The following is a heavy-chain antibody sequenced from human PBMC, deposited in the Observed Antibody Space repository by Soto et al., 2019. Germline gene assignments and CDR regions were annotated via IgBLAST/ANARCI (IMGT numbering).Heavy chain of an antibody. Sequence: QVQLQESGPGLVKPSQTLSLTCTVSGGSISSGGYYWSWIRQQPGKGLEWIGYIYYSGSTYYNPSLKSRVTISVDTSKNQFSLKLSSLTAADTALYYCARDRASMNYAFDIWGQGTMVTVSS. D-gene: IGHD3-22*01. CDR3: ARDRASMNYAFDI. CDR1: GGSISSGGYY. CDR2: IYYSGST. J-gene: IGHJ3*02. V-gene: IGHV4-31*03.